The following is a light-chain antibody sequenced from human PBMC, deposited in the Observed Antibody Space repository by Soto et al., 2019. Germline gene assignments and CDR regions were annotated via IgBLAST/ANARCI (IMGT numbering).Light chain of an antibody. V-gene: IGKV3-15*01. Sequence: DIVMTQSPATLSVSPGERATLSCRASQSVSSNLGWYQQKPGQSPRLLIYGASTRATGIPARFSGSGSGTGFTLTITTLQSEDFAVYYCQQYNNWPYTFGQGTKLEIK. CDR2: GAS. CDR1: QSVSSN. J-gene: IGKJ2*01. CDR3: QQYNNWPYT.